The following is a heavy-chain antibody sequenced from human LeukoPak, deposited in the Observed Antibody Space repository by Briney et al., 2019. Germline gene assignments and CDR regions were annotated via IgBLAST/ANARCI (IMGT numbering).Heavy chain of an antibody. D-gene: IGHD4-17*01. J-gene: IGHJ4*02. CDR2: IYYSGST. CDR3: ARGGTTVTTY. CDR1: GGSLSSYY. V-gene: IGHV4-59*01. Sequence: PPETLSPTCTASGGSLSSYYWSWVRQPPGKGLEWIGYIYYSGSTNYNPSLKSRVTISVDTFKNQFSLKLSAVTASDTAMYYCARGGTTVTTYWGQGTLVTVSS.